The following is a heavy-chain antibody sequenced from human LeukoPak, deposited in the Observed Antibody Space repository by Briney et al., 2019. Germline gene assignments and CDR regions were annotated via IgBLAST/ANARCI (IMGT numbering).Heavy chain of an antibody. CDR2: IIPILGIA. Sequence: GASVKVSCKASGYTFTGYYMHWVRQAPGQGLEWMGRIIPILGIANYAQKFQGRVTITADKSTSTAYMELSSLRSEDTAVYYCARLPYSTVAFDIWGQGTMVTVSS. CDR3: ARLPYSTVAFDI. CDR1: GYTFTGYY. D-gene: IGHD6-13*01. J-gene: IGHJ3*02. V-gene: IGHV1-69*02.